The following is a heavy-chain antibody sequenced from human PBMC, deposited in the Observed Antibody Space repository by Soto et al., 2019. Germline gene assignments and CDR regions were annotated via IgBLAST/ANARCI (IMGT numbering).Heavy chain of an antibody. Sequence: GGSLRLSCAASGFTFSSYAMHWVRQAPGKGLEWVAVISYDGSNKYYADSVKGRFTISRDNSKNTLYLQMNSLRAEDTAVYYCARDPITMIVVAHLMGDFDIWGQGTMVTVSS. D-gene: IGHD3-22*01. J-gene: IGHJ3*02. V-gene: IGHV3-30-3*01. CDR3: ARDPITMIVVAHLMGDFDI. CDR2: ISYDGSNK. CDR1: GFTFSSYA.